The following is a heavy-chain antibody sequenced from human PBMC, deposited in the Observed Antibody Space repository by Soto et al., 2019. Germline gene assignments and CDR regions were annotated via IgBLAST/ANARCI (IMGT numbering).Heavy chain of an antibody. D-gene: IGHD2-2*01. Sequence: SETLSLTYAVDGGSFSGYYWSWIHQPPGKGLEWIGEINYSGSTNYNPSLKSRVTISVDTSKNQFSLKLSSVTAADTAVYYCARRRFVGSSTIRGRDHYYYYYMDVWGKGTTVTVSS. CDR2: INYSGST. CDR3: ARRRFVGSSTIRGRDHYYYYYMDV. V-gene: IGHV4-34*01. J-gene: IGHJ6*03. CDR1: GGSFSGYY.